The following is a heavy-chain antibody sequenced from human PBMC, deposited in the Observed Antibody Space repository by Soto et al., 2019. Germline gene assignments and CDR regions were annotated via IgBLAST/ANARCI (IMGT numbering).Heavy chain of an antibody. D-gene: IGHD6-13*01. J-gene: IGHJ4*02. V-gene: IGHV3-21*01. Sequence: EVQLVESGGGLVKPGGSLRLSCAASGFTFSSYSMTWVRQAQGKGLEWVSSISSSSSYIYYADSVKGRFTISRDNAKNSLYLQMNSLRAEDTAVYYCARSYSSSWYFDYWGQGTLVTVSS. CDR1: GFTFSSYS. CDR2: ISSSSSYI. CDR3: ARSYSSSWYFDY.